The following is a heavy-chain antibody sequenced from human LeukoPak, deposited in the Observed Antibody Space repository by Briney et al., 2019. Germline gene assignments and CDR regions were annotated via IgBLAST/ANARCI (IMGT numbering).Heavy chain of an antibody. J-gene: IGHJ5*02. CDR3: ARCMVLSQGWCNWFDP. Sequence: GGSLRLSCAACGLDLTTYAMTWVRQAPAKGLEWVSSIRIGGGGTYYADSVKGRFTISRDNSENTLHLQMNNLRVEDTARYFCARCMVLSQGWCNWFDPWGQGTLVTVSS. V-gene: IGHV3-23*01. D-gene: IGHD6-13*01. CDR2: IRIGGGGT. CDR1: GLDLTTYA.